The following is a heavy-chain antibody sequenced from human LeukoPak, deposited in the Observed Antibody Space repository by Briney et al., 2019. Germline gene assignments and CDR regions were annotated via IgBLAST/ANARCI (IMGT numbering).Heavy chain of an antibody. CDR2: ISYDGSNK. V-gene: IGHV3-30*18. CDR3: AKEQQKNKGFDY. Sequence: GGSLRLSCAASGFTFSSYGMHWVRQAPGKGLEWVAVISYDGSNKYYADSVKGRFTISRDNSKNTLYLQMNSLRAEDTAVYYCAKEQQKNKGFDYWGQGTLVTVSS. J-gene: IGHJ4*02. CDR1: GFTFSSYG. D-gene: IGHD6-13*01.